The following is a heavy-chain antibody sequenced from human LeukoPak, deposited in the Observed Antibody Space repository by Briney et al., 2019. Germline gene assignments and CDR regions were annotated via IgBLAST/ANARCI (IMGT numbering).Heavy chain of an antibody. D-gene: IGHD3-22*01. Sequence: GRSLRLSYAASGFTFSSYGMHWVRQAPGKGLEWVAVISYDGSNKYYADSVKGRFTISRDNSKNTLYLQMNSLRAEDTAVYYCARAYYDSTYGMDVWGQGTTVTVSS. CDR3: ARAYYDSTYGMDV. CDR2: ISYDGSNK. V-gene: IGHV3-30*03. J-gene: IGHJ6*02. CDR1: GFTFSSYG.